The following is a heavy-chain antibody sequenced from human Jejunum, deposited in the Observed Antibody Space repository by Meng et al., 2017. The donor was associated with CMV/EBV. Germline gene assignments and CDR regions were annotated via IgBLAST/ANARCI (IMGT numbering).Heavy chain of an antibody. CDR3: ARLHLVAFYS. J-gene: IGHJ4*02. CDR1: GFRFDTFG. D-gene: IGHD3-9*01. V-gene: IGHV3-33*01. Sequence: CAASGFRFDTFGMHWVRQAPGKGLEWVAFISTYGGNTYHADSVKGRFTISRDNAKNALYLQMNSLRADDTALYYCARLHLVAFYSWGQGTLVTVSS. CDR2: ISTYGGNT.